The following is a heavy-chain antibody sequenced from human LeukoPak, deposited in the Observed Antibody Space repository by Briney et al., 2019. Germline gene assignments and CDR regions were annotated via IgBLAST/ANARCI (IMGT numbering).Heavy chain of an antibody. J-gene: IGHJ4*02. V-gene: IGHV4-4*07. CDR3: AKEFRGVIGSYYFDY. CDR1: GGSISSYY. Sequence: TSETLSLTCTVSGGSISSYYWSWIRQPAGKGLEWIGRIYTSGSTNYHPSLKSRVTMSVDTSKNQFSLKLSSVTAADTAVYYCAKEFRGVIGSYYFDYWGQGTLVTVSS. D-gene: IGHD3-10*01. CDR2: IYTSGST.